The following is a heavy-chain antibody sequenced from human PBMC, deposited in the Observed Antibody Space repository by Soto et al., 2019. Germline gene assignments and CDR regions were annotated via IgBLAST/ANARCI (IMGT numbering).Heavy chain of an antibody. D-gene: IGHD3-10*01. J-gene: IGHJ4*02. Sequence: QDQLAQSGGEVKKPGASVKVSCKASGYTFISYGISWVRQAPGQGLERMGWISSYSGNTNYAQKFQGRVTVTTDISTSTVYMELRSLRADDTAVYYCARDPGLIRGIIVDYWGQGTLVTVSS. CDR3: ARDPGLIRGIIVDY. V-gene: IGHV1-18*01. CDR2: ISSYSGNT. CDR1: GYTFISYG.